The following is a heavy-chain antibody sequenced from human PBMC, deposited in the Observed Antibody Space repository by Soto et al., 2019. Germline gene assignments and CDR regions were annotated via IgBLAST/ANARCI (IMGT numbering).Heavy chain of an antibody. CDR2: IYHSGST. D-gene: IGHD5-18*01. J-gene: IGHJ6*02. V-gene: IGHV4-4*02. CDR1: GGSISSSNW. Sequence: SETLSLTCAVSGGSISSSNWWSWVRQPPGKGLEWIGEIYHSGSTNYNPSLKSRVTISVDKSKNQFSLKLSSVTAADTAVYYCARSHGFGGIQIWSEYYYYGMDVWGQGTTVT. CDR3: ARSHGFGGIQIWSEYYYYGMDV.